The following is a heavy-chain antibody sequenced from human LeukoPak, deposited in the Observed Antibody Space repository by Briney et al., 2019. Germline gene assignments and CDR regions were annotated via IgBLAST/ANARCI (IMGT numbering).Heavy chain of an antibody. CDR1: GGSISTYY. J-gene: IGHJ4*02. Sequence: SETLSLTCTVSGGSISTYYWSWIRQPPGKGLEWIGYIYKSGNTNCNPSLKSRVTISVDTSKNQFSLKLSSVTAVDTAVYFCARVGSGSFDYWGQGTLVTVSS. CDR3: ARVGSGSFDY. D-gene: IGHD6-19*01. CDR2: IYKSGNT. V-gene: IGHV4-59*01.